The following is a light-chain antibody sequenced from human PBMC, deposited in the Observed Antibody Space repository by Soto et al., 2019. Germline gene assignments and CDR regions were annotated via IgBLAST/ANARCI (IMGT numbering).Light chain of an antibody. CDR1: QSVSSSY. V-gene: IGKV3-20*01. J-gene: IGKJ4*01. CDR2: GAS. Sequence: EIVLTQSPGTLSLSPGERATLSCRASQSVSSSYLAWYQQKPGQAPRLLIYGASSRATGIPDRFSSSGSGTDFTLTISRLEPEDFAVYYCQQYDSSPLTFGRGTKVEIK. CDR3: QQYDSSPLT.